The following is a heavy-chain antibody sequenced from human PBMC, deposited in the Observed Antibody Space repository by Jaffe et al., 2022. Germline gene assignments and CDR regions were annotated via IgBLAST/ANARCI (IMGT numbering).Heavy chain of an antibody. J-gene: IGHJ4*02. CDR3: TRAARSKYSGSLHYFDY. V-gene: IGHV3-49*04. CDR1: GFTFGDYA. Sequence: EVQLVESGGGLVQPGRSLRLSCTASGFTFGDYAMSWVRQAPGKGLEWVGFIRSKAYGGTTEYAASVKGRFTISRDDSKSIAYLQMNSLKTEDTAVYYCTRAARSKYSGSLHYFDYWGQGTLVTVSS. CDR2: IRSKAYGGTT. D-gene: IGHD1-26*01.